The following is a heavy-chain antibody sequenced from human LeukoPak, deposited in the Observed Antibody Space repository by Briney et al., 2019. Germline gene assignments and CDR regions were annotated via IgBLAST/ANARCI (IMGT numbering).Heavy chain of an antibody. J-gene: IGHJ4*02. Sequence: GGSLRLSCAASGFTFSSYGMHWVRQAPGKGLEWVAFIRHDGSNKYYADSVKGRFTISRDSSKNTLYLQMNSLRPEDTALYYCAKDFEMATNSGRYFDNWGQGALVTVSS. CDR3: AKDFEMATNSGRYFDN. V-gene: IGHV3-30*02. CDR2: IRHDGSNK. CDR1: GFTFSSYG. D-gene: IGHD5-24*01.